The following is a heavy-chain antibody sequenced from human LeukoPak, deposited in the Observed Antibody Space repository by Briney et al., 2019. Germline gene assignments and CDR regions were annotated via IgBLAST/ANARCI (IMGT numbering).Heavy chain of an antibody. V-gene: IGHV3-48*03. CDR1: GFIFSSYE. J-gene: IGHJ4*02. CDR3: AREQVAATLDY. Sequence: GGSLRLSCAASGFIFSSYEMNWVRQAPGKGLEWVSYIGSSGSPLYYADSVKGRFTISRDNAKNSLFLQMNSLRAEDTAVYYCAREQVAATLDYWGQGTLVTVSS. CDR2: IGSSGSPL. D-gene: IGHD1-26*01.